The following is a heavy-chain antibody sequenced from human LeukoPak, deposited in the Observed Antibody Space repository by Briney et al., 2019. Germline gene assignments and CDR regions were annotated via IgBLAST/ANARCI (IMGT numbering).Heavy chain of an antibody. V-gene: IGHV4-39*07. J-gene: IGHJ4*02. CDR3: ARETVVVGGGGLDY. Sequence: SETLSLTCTVSGGSISSSSYYWGWIRQPPGKGLEWIGSIYYSGSTYYNPSLKSRVTTSVDTSKNQFSLKLSSVTAADTAVYYCARETVVVGGGGLDYWGQGTLVTVSS. D-gene: IGHD1-26*01. CDR2: IYYSGST. CDR1: GGSISSSSYY.